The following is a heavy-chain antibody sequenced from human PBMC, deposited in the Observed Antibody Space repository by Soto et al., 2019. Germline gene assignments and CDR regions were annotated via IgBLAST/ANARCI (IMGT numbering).Heavy chain of an antibody. CDR2: IWYDGSNK. CDR1: GFTFSSYG. Sequence: QVQLVESGGGVVQPGRSRRLSCAASGFTFSSYGMHWVRQAPGKGLEWVAVIWYDGSNKYYADSVKGRFTISRDNSKNTLYLQMNSLRAEDTAVYYCARETGDGYNPDAFDIWGQGTMVTVSS. CDR3: ARETGDGYNPDAFDI. V-gene: IGHV3-33*01. D-gene: IGHD5-12*01. J-gene: IGHJ3*02.